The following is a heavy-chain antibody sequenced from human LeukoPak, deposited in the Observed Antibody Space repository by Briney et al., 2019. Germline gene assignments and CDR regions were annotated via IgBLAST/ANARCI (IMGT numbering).Heavy chain of an antibody. J-gene: IGHJ4*02. CDR2: IYYSGST. D-gene: IGHD1-26*01. CDR3: ARWDPGLYYFDY. V-gene: IGHV4-39*07. Sequence: SETLSLTCTVSGGSISSSSYYWGWIRQPPGKGLEWIGSIYYSGSTYYNPSLKSRVTISVDTSKNQFSLKLSSVTAADTAVYYCARWDPGLYYFDYWGQGTLVTVSS. CDR1: GGSISSSSYY.